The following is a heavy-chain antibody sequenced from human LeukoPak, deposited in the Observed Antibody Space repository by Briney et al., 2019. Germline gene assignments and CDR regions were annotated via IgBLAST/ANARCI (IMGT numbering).Heavy chain of an antibody. J-gene: IGHJ5*02. Sequence: PSETLSLTCTVSGGSITSYYWSWIRQPAGKGLEWIGYIYNSGNTNYNPSLKSRVTISLDTSKNQFSLKLTSVTAADTAIYYCASGGYCGTTSCYPKWFDPWGQGTLVTVSS. CDR3: ASGGYCGTTSCYPKWFDP. CDR1: GGSITSYY. V-gene: IGHV4-59*01. CDR2: IYNSGNT. D-gene: IGHD2-2*01.